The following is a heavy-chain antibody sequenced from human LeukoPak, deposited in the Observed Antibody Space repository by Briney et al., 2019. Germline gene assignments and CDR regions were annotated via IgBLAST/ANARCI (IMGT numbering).Heavy chain of an antibody. D-gene: IGHD6-19*01. CDR2: ISSTGYTI. Sequence: PGGSLRLSCAASGFSFNNSEMYWVRQAPGKGLEWVSYISSTGYTIYYAVSVKGRFTISRDNAKNSLFLQMNSLRVEDTAVYFCARGWDNSGYYCDYWGQGTLVTVSS. CDR3: ARGWDNSGYYCDY. CDR1: GFSFNNSE. V-gene: IGHV3-48*03. J-gene: IGHJ4*02.